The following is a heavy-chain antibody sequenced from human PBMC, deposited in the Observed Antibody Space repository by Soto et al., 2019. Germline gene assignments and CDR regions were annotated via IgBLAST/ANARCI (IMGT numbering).Heavy chain of an antibody. CDR1: GFSLSSSGVG. CDR2: IYWDNYK. D-gene: IGHD6-13*01. V-gene: IGHV2-5*02. Sequence: QITLKESGPTLVKPTQTLTLTCTFSGFSLSSSGVGVGWIRQPPGKALEWLALIYWDNYKQYSPSLKNRFTITTDTSKNQVVLTMTKMEPVDTGTYYCARVMGSGTVGVFDYWGQGTLVTVSS. J-gene: IGHJ4*02. CDR3: ARVMGSGTVGVFDY.